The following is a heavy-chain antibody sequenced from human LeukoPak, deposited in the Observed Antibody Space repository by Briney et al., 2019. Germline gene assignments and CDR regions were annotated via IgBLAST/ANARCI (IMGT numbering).Heavy chain of an antibody. Sequence: GGSLRLSCAASGFTFSNAWMNWVRQAPGKGLEWVGRIKSKTDGGTTDYAAPVKGRFTISRDDSKNTLYLQMNSLKTEDTAVYYCTTGDFITMSTEFDYWGQGTLVTVSS. CDR1: GFTFSNAW. D-gene: IGHD3-10*02. J-gene: IGHJ4*02. CDR2: IKSKTDGGTT. V-gene: IGHV3-15*07. CDR3: TTGDFITMSTEFDY.